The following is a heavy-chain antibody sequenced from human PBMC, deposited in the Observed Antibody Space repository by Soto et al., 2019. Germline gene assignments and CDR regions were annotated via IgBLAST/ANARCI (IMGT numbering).Heavy chain of an antibody. D-gene: IGHD4-17*01. CDR3: ARGNDYGDYYFDY. V-gene: IGHV4-59*01. CDR2: IYYSGST. J-gene: IGHJ4*02. CDR1: GGSIRYYD. Sequence: SETLSLTCTVAGGSIRYYDWSWIRQPPGKGLEWIGYIYYSGSTNYNPSLKSRVTISVDTSKNQFSLKLSSVTAADTAVYYCARGNDYGDYYFDYWGQGTLVTVSS.